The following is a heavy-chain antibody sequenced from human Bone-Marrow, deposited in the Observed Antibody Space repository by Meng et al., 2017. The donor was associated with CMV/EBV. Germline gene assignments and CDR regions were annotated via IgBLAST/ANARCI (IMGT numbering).Heavy chain of an antibody. CDR3: ARLPHTIFGGVNCMDV. CDR1: GYTFTTYD. D-gene: IGHD3-3*01. CDR2: MNPNSGNT. V-gene: IGHV1-8*01. J-gene: IGHJ6*02. Sequence: ASVTVSFKASGYTFTTYDINWVRQATGQGLEWMGWMNPNSGNTGYAQKFQGRVTMTRNTSISTAYMELSSLRSEDTSVYYCARLPHTIFGGVNCMDVWGQGTTVTVSS.